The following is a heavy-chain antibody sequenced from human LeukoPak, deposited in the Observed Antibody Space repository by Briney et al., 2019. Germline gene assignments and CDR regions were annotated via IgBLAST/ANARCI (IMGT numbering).Heavy chain of an antibody. CDR1: GFNFGSYA. CDR2: ISRNGRYT. CDR3: ARGPYGDPTHYFDY. V-gene: IGHV3-64*01. Sequence: GGSLRLSCVASGFNFGSYALHWVRQAPGKGLEYVSAISRNGRYTYYAHSVKGRFTISRDNSQNTLYLQMGSVRDEDMAVYYCARGPYGDPTHYFDYWGQGSLVTVSS. D-gene: IGHD4-17*01. J-gene: IGHJ4*02.